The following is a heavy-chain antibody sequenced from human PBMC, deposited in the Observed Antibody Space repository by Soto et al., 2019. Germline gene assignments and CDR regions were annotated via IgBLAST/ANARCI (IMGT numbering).Heavy chain of an antibody. J-gene: IGHJ5*02. Sequence: SETLSLTCAVYGGSFSGYYWSWIRQPPGKGLEWIGEINHSGSTNYNPSLKSRVTISVDTSKNQFSLKLSSVTAADTAVYYCATHSRAGRPYTWFDHWGQGTLVSV. V-gene: IGHV4-34*01. D-gene: IGHD2-21*01. CDR1: GGSFSGYY. CDR3: ATHSRAGRPYTWFDH. CDR2: INHSGST.